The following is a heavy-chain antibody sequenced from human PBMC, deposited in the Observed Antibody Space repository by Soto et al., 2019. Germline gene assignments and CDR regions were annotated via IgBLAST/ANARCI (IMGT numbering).Heavy chain of an antibody. J-gene: IGHJ5*02. V-gene: IGHV3-30-3*01. CDR3: ARGIKYGDYSRWFDP. Sequence: PGGSLRLSCAASGFTFSNYIMHWVRQAPGKGLEWVAIILHDGNNKYYADSVKGRFTMTRDTSMSTAYMELSSLRSEDTAVYYCARGIKYGDYSRWFDPWGPGTLVTVSS. CDR1: GFTFSNYI. CDR2: ILHDGNNK. D-gene: IGHD4-17*01.